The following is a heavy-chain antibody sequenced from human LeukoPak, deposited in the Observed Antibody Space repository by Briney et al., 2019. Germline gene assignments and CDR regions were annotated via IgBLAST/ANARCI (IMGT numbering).Heavy chain of an antibody. CDR3: ATEGPSARYSSSWYEGGGDPYYFDY. D-gene: IGHD6-13*01. CDR1: GFTFSSYA. CDR2: ISGSGGST. J-gene: IGHJ4*02. V-gene: IGHV3-23*01. Sequence: PGGSLRLSCAASGFTFSSYAMSWVRQAPGKGLEWVSAISGSGGSTYYADSVKGRFTISRDNSKNTLYLQMNSLRAEDTAVYYCATEGPSARYSSSWYEGGGDPYYFDYWGQGTLVTVSS.